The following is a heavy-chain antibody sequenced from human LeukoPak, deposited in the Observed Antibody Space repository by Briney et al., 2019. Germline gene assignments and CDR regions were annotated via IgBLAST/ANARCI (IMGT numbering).Heavy chain of an antibody. CDR2: ISGSGGST. J-gene: IGHJ4*02. V-gene: IGHV3-23*01. D-gene: IGHD4-17*01. CDR1: GFTFSRYA. CDR3: ARGYGVQYYFDY. Sequence: GGSLRLSCAASGFTFSRYAMIWVRQAPAKELEWVSAISGSGGSTYYADSVKGRFTISRDNSKNTLYLQMSSLRAEDTAVYYCARGYGVQYYFDYWGQGTLVTVSS.